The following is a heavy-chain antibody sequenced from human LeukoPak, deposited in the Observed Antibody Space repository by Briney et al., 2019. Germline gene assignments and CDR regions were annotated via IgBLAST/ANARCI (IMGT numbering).Heavy chain of an antibody. CDR3: LVDGSGTYTGLDH. Sequence: GASVKVSCKASGYTLTDYCMHWVRQAPGQGLEWMGRLIPNSGGTTYAQKFQGRVTMTRDTSISTAYMELSRLRFDDTAVYYRLVDGSGTYTGLDHWGQGTLVAVSS. D-gene: IGHD3-10*01. J-gene: IGHJ4*02. CDR1: GYTLTDYC. V-gene: IGHV1-2*06. CDR2: LIPNSGGT.